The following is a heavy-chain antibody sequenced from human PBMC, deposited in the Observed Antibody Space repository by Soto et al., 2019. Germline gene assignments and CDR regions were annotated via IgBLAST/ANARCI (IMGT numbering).Heavy chain of an antibody. CDR2: IVVMSNAA. D-gene: IGHD1-26*01. V-gene: IGHV1-69*06. CDR1: GSTFNNFA. CDR3: ARAIKRWEVNYYFDY. J-gene: IGHJ4*02. Sequence: QVVLLQSGAEVKEPGSSVRLSCQVSGSTFNNFAFSWVRQAPGQGPEWLGGIVVMSNAADYSQRFHDRVMITADTSTSTLYLELGSLTFDDTAVYYCARAIKRWEVNYYFDYWGQGTLVTVSS.